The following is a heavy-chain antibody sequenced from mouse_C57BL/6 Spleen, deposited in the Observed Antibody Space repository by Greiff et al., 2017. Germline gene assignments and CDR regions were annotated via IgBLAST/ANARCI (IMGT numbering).Heavy chain of an antibody. CDR2: ISSGSSTI. CDR1: GFTFSDYG. V-gene: IGHV5-17*01. D-gene: IGHD2-14*01. Sequence: EVQLMESGGGLVKPGGSLKLSCAASGFTFSDYGMNWVRQAPEKGLEWVAYISSGSSTIYYADPVKGRFTISRDNAKSTLFLQMTSLRSEDTAMYYCAREEYDGGAWFAYWGQGTLVTVSA. CDR3: AREEYDGGAWFAY. J-gene: IGHJ3*01.